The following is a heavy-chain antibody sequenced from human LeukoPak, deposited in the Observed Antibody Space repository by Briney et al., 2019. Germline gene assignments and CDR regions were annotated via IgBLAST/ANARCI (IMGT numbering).Heavy chain of an antibody. CDR1: SYTFTSYG. D-gene: IGHD3-10*01. Sequence: GASVKVSCKASSYTFTSYGISWVRQAPGQGLEWMGWISAYNSNTNYEQKVQGRVTMTTDTSTSTAYMELRSLRSDDTAMYYCAREYYYGSGSYGMDVWGKGTTVTVSS. V-gene: IGHV1-18*04. J-gene: IGHJ6*04. CDR3: AREYYYGSGSYGMDV. CDR2: ISAYNSNT.